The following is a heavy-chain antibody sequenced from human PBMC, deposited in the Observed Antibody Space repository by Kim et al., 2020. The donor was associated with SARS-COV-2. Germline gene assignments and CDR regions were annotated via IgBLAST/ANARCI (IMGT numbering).Heavy chain of an antibody. CDR3: TIPTRGAATENWFGT. CDR1: GFTFSASA. J-gene: IGHJ5*01. Sequence: GGSLRLSCEASGFTFSASAMHWVRQASGKGLEWVGRIRSKANNYATAYGASVKGRFIISRDDSKDTSYLQMNSLKADDTAVYYCTIPTRGAATENWFGT. V-gene: IGHV3-73*01. CDR2: IRSKANNYAT. D-gene: IGHD3-10*01.